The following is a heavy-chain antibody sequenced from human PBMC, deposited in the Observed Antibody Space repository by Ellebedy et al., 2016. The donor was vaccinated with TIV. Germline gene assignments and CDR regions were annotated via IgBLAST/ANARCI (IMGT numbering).Heavy chain of an antibody. Sequence: GESLKISCAASGFTFSDHLMDWVRQAPGKGLEWVGRARSKVARYSTEHAASVKGRFTISRDDSKNSIYLQMNSLKIEDTAVYYCTGWRSGDPTWGQGTLVTVSS. CDR3: TGWRSGDPT. J-gene: IGHJ5*02. V-gene: IGHV3-72*01. CDR2: ARSKVARYST. D-gene: IGHD4-17*01. CDR1: GFTFSDHL.